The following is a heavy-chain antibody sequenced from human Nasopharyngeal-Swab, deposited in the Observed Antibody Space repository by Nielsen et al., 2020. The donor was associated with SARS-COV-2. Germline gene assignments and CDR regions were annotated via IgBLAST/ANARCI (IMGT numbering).Heavy chain of an antibody. D-gene: IGHD6-6*01. CDR2: INIDGSST. Sequence: GESLKISCAVSGFTFTNYWMHWVRRTPGKGLVWVSRINIDGSSTGYADSVKGRFTISRDNAKNTLFLQMNSLRAEDTAVYYCQRVQTSHYYGLDVWGQGTTVTVSS. CDR3: QRVQTSHYYGLDV. V-gene: IGHV3-74*01. CDR1: GFTFTNYW. J-gene: IGHJ6*02.